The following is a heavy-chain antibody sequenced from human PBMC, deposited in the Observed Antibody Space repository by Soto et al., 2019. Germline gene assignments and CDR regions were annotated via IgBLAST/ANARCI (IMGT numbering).Heavy chain of an antibody. D-gene: IGHD3-10*01. Sequence: PSETLSLTCTVSGDSIKNYYWNWIRQSPGKGLEWIGYIYYSGSTNYNPSLKSRVTISVDTSKNQISLKLKSVTAADTAVYYCARDKDIWLRRGGFDPWGQGVLVTAPQ. CDR3: ARDKDIWLRRGGFDP. CDR1: GDSIKNYY. CDR2: IYYSGST. V-gene: IGHV4-59*01. J-gene: IGHJ5*02.